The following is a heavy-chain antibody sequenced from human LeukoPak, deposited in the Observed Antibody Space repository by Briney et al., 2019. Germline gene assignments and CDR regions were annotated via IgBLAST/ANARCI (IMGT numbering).Heavy chain of an antibody. J-gene: IGHJ3*01. V-gene: IGHV1-2*02. CDR2: INPNIGTT. CDR3: ARRYESRGTVTFDF. CDR1: GYTFTNHT. D-gene: IGHD3-22*01. Sequence: ASVKDSPESSGYTFTNHTIHWVRQAPGQGLEWMGWINPNIGTTNYAKRFQGSLTVTRDTSINTAFMELSSLNPDDTAVFYCARRYESRGTVTFDFCGPGALGTVSS.